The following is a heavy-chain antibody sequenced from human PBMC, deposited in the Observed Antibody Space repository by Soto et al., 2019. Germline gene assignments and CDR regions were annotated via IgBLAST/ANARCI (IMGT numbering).Heavy chain of an antibody. D-gene: IGHD3-10*01. V-gene: IGHV4-34*01. CDR2: INHSGST. CDR3: ARGGALFGLDY. Sequence: QVQLQQWGAGLLKPSETLSLTCAVYGGSFSGYYWSWFRQPPGKGLEWIGEINHSGSTNYNPSLNSRVTITVDTSKNQFSLTLSSVTSADTAVYYCARGGALFGLDYWGQGTLVTVSS. CDR1: GGSFSGYY. J-gene: IGHJ4*02.